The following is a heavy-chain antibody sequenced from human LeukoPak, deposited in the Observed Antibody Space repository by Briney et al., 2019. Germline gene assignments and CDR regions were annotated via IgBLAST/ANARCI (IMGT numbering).Heavy chain of an antibody. CDR2: INPNSGGT. V-gene: IGHV1-2*02. CDR3: ARDLTVGAQHAEY. D-gene: IGHD1-26*01. CDR1: RYTFTASY. Sequence: APVRASCKASRYTFTASYMHWVRQAPGHRLEWMGWINPNSGGTNYAQKFQGRVTMTRDTSISTAYMELSRLRSDDTAVYYCARDLTVGAQHAEYWGQGTLVTVSS. J-gene: IGHJ4*02.